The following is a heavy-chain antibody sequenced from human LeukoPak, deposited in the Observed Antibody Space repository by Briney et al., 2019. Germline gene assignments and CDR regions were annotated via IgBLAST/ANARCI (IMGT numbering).Heavy chain of an antibody. CDR1: GFTFSSYG. CDR3: AREIDHYYYYGMDV. CDR2: IWYDGSNK. Sequence: EPGGSLRLSCAASGFTFSSYGMHWVRQAPGKGLEWVAFIWYDGSNKYYADSVKGRFTISRDNSKNTLYLQMNSLRAEDTAVYYCAREIDHYYYYGMDVWGQGTTVTVSS. D-gene: IGHD3-22*01. J-gene: IGHJ6*02. V-gene: IGHV3-33*01.